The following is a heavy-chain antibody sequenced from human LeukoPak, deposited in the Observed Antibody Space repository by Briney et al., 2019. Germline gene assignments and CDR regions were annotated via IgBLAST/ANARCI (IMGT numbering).Heavy chain of an antibody. CDR1: GYTFISYG. Sequence: ASVKVSCKASGYTFISYGISWVRQAPGQGLEWMGWISGYNGNTNYAQNLQGRVTITTDTSTSRAYMELRSLRSDDTAVYYCARGLGVVTAQSEQPKPRYFDLWGRGTQVTVSS. CDR3: ARGLGVVTAQSEQPKPRYFDL. V-gene: IGHV1-18*01. J-gene: IGHJ2*01. CDR2: ISGYNGNT. D-gene: IGHD2-21*02.